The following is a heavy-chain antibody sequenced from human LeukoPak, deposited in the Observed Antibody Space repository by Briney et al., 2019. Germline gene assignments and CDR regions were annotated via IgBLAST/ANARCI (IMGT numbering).Heavy chain of an antibody. D-gene: IGHD2-15*01. J-gene: IGHJ4*02. Sequence: SETLSLTCTVSGGSISSGGYYWSWIRQHPGKGLEWIGYIYYSGSTYYNPSHKSRVTISVDTSKNQFSLKLSSVTAADTAVYYCAREGWDCSGGSCYSVPLFDYWGQGTLVTVSS. V-gene: IGHV4-31*03. CDR2: IYYSGST. CDR1: GGSISSGGYY. CDR3: AREGWDCSGGSCYSVPLFDY.